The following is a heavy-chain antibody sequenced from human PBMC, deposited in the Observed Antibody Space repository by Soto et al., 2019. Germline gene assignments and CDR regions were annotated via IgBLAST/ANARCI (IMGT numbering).Heavy chain of an antibody. CDR1: GFTFSSYG. D-gene: IGHD3-10*01. CDR3: ARDTHYGSGSYVAFDI. V-gene: IGHV3-33*01. J-gene: IGHJ3*02. Sequence: QVQLVESGGGVVQPGRSLRLSCAASGFTFSSYGMHWVRQAPGKGLEWVAVIWYDGSNKYYAGSVKGRFTISRDNSENTLYLQMNSLRAEDTAVYYCARDTHYGSGSYVAFDIWGQGTMVTVSS. CDR2: IWYDGSNK.